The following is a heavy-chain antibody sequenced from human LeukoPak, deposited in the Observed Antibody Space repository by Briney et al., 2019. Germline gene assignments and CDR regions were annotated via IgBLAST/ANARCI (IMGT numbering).Heavy chain of an antibody. CDR3: ARDSPSYGDLTAFDI. CDR1: GFTFSSYW. CDR2: INSDGSST. J-gene: IGHJ3*02. V-gene: IGHV3-74*01. D-gene: IGHD4-17*01. Sequence: GGSLRLSCAASGFTFSSYWMHWVRQAPGKGLVWVSRINSDGSSTSYADSVKGRFTISRDNAKNTLYLQMNSLRAEDTAVYYCARDSPSYGDLTAFDIWGQGTMVTVSS.